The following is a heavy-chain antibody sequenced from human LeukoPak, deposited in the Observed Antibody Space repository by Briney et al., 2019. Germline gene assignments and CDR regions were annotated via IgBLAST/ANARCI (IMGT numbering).Heavy chain of an antibody. Sequence: PGGSLRLSCAASGFTFSDFYMSWIRQAPGKGLEWLSYISSSGSTIYYADSVKGRFTISRDNTKNSLYLQMNSLRAEDTAVYYSARDDYDSSGYDYVPYFPHWGQGTLVTVSS. J-gene: IGHJ1*01. CDR2: ISSSGSTI. V-gene: IGHV3-11*01. D-gene: IGHD3-22*01. CDR3: ARDDYDSSGYDYVPYFPH. CDR1: GFTFSDFY.